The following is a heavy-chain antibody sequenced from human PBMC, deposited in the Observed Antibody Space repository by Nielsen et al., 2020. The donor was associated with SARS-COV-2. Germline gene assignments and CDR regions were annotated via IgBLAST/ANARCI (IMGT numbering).Heavy chain of an antibody. V-gene: IGHV4-31*03. CDR2: IYYSGST. CDR1: GGSISSGGYY. Sequence: SETLSLTCTVSGGSISSGGYYWSWIRQHPGKGLEWIGYIYYSGSTYYNPSLKSRVTISVDTSKNQFSLKLSSVTAADTAVYYCARGDKQTPDSSFDPWGQGTLVTVSS. D-gene: IGHD2-15*01. J-gene: IGHJ5*02. CDR3: ARGDKQTPDSSFDP.